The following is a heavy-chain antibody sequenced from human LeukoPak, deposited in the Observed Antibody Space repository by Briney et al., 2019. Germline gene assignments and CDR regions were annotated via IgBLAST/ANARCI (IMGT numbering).Heavy chain of an antibody. J-gene: IGHJ6*03. CDR2: INWNGGST. Sequence: PGGSLRLSCAASGFTFDDYGMSWVRQAPGKGLEWVSGINWNGGSTGYADSVKGRFTISRDNAKNSLYLQMNSLRAEDTALYYCARAQIAAAGGRYYYYYMDVWGKGTTVTVSS. D-gene: IGHD6-13*01. CDR1: GFTFDDYG. CDR3: ARAQIAAAGGRYYYYYMDV. V-gene: IGHV3-20*04.